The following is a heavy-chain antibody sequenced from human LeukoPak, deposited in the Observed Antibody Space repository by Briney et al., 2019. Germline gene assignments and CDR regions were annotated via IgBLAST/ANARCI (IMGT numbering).Heavy chain of an antibody. J-gene: IGHJ4*02. V-gene: IGHV4-34*01. CDR1: GGSFSGYY. D-gene: IGHD1-26*01. Sequence: SETLSLTCAVYGGSFSGYYWSWIRQPPGKGLEWIGEINHSGSTNYNPSLKSRVTISVDTSKNQFSLKLSSVTAADTAVYYCARGRIVGATSAEYYFDYWGQGTLVTISS. CDR2: INHSGST. CDR3: ARGRIVGATSAEYYFDY.